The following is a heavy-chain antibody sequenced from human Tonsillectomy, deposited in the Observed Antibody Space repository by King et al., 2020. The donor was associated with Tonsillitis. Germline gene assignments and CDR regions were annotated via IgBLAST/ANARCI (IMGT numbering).Heavy chain of an antibody. V-gene: IGHV3-9*01. D-gene: IGHD2-15*01. CDR1: GFSFDDYA. Sequence: VQLVQSGGNLVQPGRSLRLSCAAFGFSFDDYAMHWVRQAPGKGLEWVSGISWNSGIICYADSVKGRFTISRDSAKNSLYLQMNSLRVEDTALYYCIKDRGPVLGVEATRLVNYGMDVWGQGTTVTVSS. J-gene: IGHJ6*02. CDR3: IKDRGPVLGVEATRLVNYGMDV. CDR2: ISWNSGII.